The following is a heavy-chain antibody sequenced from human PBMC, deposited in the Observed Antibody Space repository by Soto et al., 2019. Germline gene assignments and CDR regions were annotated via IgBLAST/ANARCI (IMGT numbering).Heavy chain of an antibody. J-gene: IGHJ4*02. CDR1: GFTFSSYA. Sequence: PGGSLILSCSASGFTFSSYAMHWVRQAPGKGLEYVSAISSNGGSTYYADSVKGRFTISRDNSKNTLYLQMSSLRAEDTAVYYCVKDRVDTAAYYFDYWGQGTLVTVSS. CDR3: VKDRVDTAAYYFDY. D-gene: IGHD5-18*01. CDR2: ISSNGGST. V-gene: IGHV3-64D*08.